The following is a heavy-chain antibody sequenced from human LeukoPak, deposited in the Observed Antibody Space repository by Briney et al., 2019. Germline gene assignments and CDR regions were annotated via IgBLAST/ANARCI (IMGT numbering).Heavy chain of an antibody. D-gene: IGHD2-8*01. CDR2: IKQDESEK. J-gene: IGHJ4*02. CDR1: GFIFSTYW. V-gene: IGHV3-7*01. CDR3: ARLTWICSNGVCYSGFDY. Sequence: GGSLRLSCAASGFIFSTYWMGWVRQAPGKGLEWVANIKQDESEKYYVDSVKGRFTISRDNAKNSLYLQMNGLRAEDTAVYYCARLTWICSNGVCYSGFDYWGQGTLVTVSS.